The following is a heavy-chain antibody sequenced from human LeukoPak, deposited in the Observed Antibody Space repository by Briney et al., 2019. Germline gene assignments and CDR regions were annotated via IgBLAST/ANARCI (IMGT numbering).Heavy chain of an antibody. V-gene: IGHV3-21*01. D-gene: IGHD3-22*01. CDR3: ARDKAYDSSGYLGDY. Sequence: PGGSLRLSCAASGFTFSSYSMNWVRQAPGKGLEWVSSISSSSSYIYYADSVKGRFTISRDNAKNSLYLQINSLRAEDTAVYYCARDKAYDSSGYLGDYWGQGTLVTVSS. CDR1: GFTFSSYS. J-gene: IGHJ4*02. CDR2: ISSSSSYI.